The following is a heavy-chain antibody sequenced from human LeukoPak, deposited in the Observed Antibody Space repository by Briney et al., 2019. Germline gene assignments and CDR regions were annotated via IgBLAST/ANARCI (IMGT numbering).Heavy chain of an antibody. V-gene: IGHV3-64D*06. CDR3: VKSQSSKAVAGRSFDY. CDR1: GFTFSSYA. CDR2: ISSNGGST. D-gene: IGHD6-19*01. J-gene: IGHJ4*02. Sequence: PGGSLRLSCAASGFTFSSYAMSWVRQAPGKGLEYVSAISSNGGSTYYADSVKGRFTISRDNSKNALYFQMSSLRAEDTAVYYCVKSQSSKAVAGRSFDYWGQGTLVTVSS.